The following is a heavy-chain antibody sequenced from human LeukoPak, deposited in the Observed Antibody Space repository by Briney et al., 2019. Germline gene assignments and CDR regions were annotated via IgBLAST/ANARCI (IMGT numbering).Heavy chain of an antibody. V-gene: IGHV4-59*01. D-gene: IGHD4-17*01. CDR2: IYYSGST. J-gene: IGHJ6*02. Sequence: SETLSLTCTVSGGSISSYYWSWIRQPPGKGLEWIGYIYYSGSTNYNPSLKSRVTISVDTSKNQFSLKLSSVTAADTAVYYCARGHTVTPYYYYYGMDVWGQGTTVTVSS. CDR3: ARGHTVTPYYYYYGMDV. CDR1: GGSISSYY.